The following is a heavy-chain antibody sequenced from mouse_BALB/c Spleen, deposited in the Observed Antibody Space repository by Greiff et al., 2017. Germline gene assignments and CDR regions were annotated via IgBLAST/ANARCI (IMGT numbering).Heavy chain of an antibody. CDR1: GFNIKDTY. Sequence: VQLKQSGAELVKPGASVKLSCTASGFNIKDTYMHWVKQRPEQGLEWIGRIDPANGNTKYDPKFQGKATITADTSSNTAYLQLSSLTSEDTAVYYCASGDRFAYWGQGTLVTVSA. CDR3: ASGDRFAY. D-gene: IGHD3-3*01. J-gene: IGHJ3*01. V-gene: IGHV14-3*02. CDR2: IDPANGNT.